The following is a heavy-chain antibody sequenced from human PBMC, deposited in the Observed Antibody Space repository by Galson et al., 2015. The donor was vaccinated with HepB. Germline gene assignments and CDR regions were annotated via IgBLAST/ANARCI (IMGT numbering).Heavy chain of an antibody. J-gene: IGHJ4*02. CDR2: INHVGST. CDR3: ARGLISGSYSTHIDS. CDR1: GDSITSGNW. V-gene: IGHV4/OR15-8*01. Sequence: LSLTCVVSGDSITSGNWWTWIRQPPGKGLECIGEINHVGSTNYSPSLKNRVTISVDTFKKQVSLKLNSVTAADTAVYYCARGLISGSYSTHIDSWGQGTLVTVSS. D-gene: IGHD1-26*01.